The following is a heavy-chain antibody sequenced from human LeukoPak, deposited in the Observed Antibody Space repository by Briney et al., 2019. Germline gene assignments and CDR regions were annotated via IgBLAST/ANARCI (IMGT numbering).Heavy chain of an antibody. J-gene: IGHJ5*02. Sequence: SQTLSLTCTVSGASISSGGYYWSWIRQHPGKGLEWIGYIYYSGSTYYNPSLKSRVTISVDTSKNQFSLKLSSVTAADTAVYYCARAESNWFDPWGQGTLVTVFS. CDR1: GASISSGGYY. CDR3: ARAESNWFDP. V-gene: IGHV4-31*03. CDR2: IYYSGST.